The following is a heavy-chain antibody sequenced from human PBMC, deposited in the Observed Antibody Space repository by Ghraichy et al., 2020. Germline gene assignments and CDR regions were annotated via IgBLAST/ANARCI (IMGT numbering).Heavy chain of an antibody. CDR3: AKDRYYYGMDV. CDR2: ISGSGGST. Sequence: GESLNISCAASGFTFSSYAMSWVRQAPGKGLDWVSAISGSGGSTYYADSVKGRFTISRDNSKNTLYLQMNSLRAEDTAVYYCAKDRYYYGMDVWGQGTTVTVSS. CDR1: GFTFSSYA. J-gene: IGHJ6*02. V-gene: IGHV3-23*01.